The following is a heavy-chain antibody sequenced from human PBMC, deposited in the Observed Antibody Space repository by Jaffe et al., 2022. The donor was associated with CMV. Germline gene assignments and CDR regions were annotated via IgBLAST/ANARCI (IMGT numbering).Heavy chain of an antibody. Sequence: EVQLVESGGGLVQPGGSLRLSCAASGFTVSSNYMSWVRQAPGKGLEWVSVIYSGGSTYYADSVKGRFTISRDNSKNTLYLQMNSLRAEDTAVYYCARGLGIFGVSGEAWGQGTLVTVSS. V-gene: IGHV3-66*01. J-gene: IGHJ5*02. CDR1: GFTVSSNY. CDR3: ARGLGIFGVSGEA. D-gene: IGHD3-3*01. CDR2: IYSGGST.